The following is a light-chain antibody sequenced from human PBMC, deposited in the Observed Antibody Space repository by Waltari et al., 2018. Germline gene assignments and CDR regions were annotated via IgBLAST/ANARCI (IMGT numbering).Light chain of an antibody. V-gene: IGKV1-39*01. CDR2: AAS. J-gene: IGKJ4*01. CDR1: QSISSY. CDR3: QQTYSAPLT. Sequence: DIQMTQSPSSLSASVGDRVTITCRASQSISSYLNWYQHKPGKAPKLLIYAASSLQSGVPSRFSGIASGTDFTLIISGLQPEDFATYYCQQTYSAPLTFGGGTKVEIK.